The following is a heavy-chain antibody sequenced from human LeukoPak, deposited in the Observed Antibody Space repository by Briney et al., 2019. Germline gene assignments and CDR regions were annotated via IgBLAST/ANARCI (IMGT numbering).Heavy chain of an antibody. CDR3: AKGRGPTISHPIDY. CDR1: GFTFTNYW. Sequence: GGSLRLSCAASGFTFTNYWMHWVRQAPGKGLVWVSRIDIDGTGTSYADSVKGRFTISRDNSKNTLYLQMNSLRAEDTAAYYCAKGRGPTISHPIDYWGQGTLVTVSS. J-gene: IGHJ4*02. CDR2: IDIDGTGT. D-gene: IGHD5-24*01. V-gene: IGHV3-74*01.